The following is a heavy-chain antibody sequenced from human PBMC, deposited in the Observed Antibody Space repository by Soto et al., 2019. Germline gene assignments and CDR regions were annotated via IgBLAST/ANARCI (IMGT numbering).Heavy chain of an antibody. Sequence: SETLSLTCTVSGAYMRNDYYYWSWVRQNPGKNLEWIGYMHHSGRTHYNPSLKSRVAISVDTSKNQFSLYLNSVTAADTAVYYCARWVEVSLDYFDSWGQGTPVT. D-gene: IGHD2-15*01. CDR1: GAYMRNDYYY. J-gene: IGHJ4*02. CDR2: MHHSGRT. V-gene: IGHV4-31*03. CDR3: ARWVEVSLDYFDS.